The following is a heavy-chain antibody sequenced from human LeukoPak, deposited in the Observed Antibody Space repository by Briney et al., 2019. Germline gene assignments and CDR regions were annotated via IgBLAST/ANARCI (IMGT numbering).Heavy chain of an antibody. J-gene: IGHJ4*02. V-gene: IGHV4-38-2*01. CDR3: ARTSGAARHFDY. CDR2: IYHSGST. D-gene: IGHD6-6*01. CDR1: GYSISSGYY. Sequence: PSETLSLTCSVSGYSISSGYYWGWIRQPPGKGLEWIGSIYHSGSTYYNPSLKSRVTISVDTSKNQFSLKLSSVTAADTAVYYCARTSGAARHFDYWGQGTLVTVSS.